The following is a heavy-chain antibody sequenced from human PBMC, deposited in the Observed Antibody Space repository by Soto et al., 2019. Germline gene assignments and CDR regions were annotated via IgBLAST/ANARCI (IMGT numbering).Heavy chain of an antibody. Sequence: GGSLRLSCAASGFTFSSYSMNWVRQAPGKGLERVSSISSSSSYIYYADSVKGRFTISRDNAKNSLYLQMNSLRAEDTAVYYCARGGIDVVPAAMLYYYYYYGMDVWGQGTTVTVSS. D-gene: IGHD2-2*01. J-gene: IGHJ6*02. CDR3: ARGGIDVVPAAMLYYYYYYGMDV. CDR1: GFTFSSYS. V-gene: IGHV3-21*01. CDR2: ISSSSSYI.